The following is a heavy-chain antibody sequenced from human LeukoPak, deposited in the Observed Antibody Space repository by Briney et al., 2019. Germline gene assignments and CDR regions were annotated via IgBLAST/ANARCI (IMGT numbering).Heavy chain of an antibody. CDR1: GYSISSGYY. V-gene: IGHV4-38-2*02. CDR3: ARRRAELGDWFDP. J-gene: IGHJ5*02. Sequence: SETLSLTCTVSGYSISSGYYWGWIRQPPGKGLEWIGSIYHSGSTYYNPSLKSRVTISVDTSKNQFSLKLSSVTAADTAVYYCARRRAELGDWFDPWGQGTLVTVSS. D-gene: IGHD3-16*01. CDR2: IYHSGST.